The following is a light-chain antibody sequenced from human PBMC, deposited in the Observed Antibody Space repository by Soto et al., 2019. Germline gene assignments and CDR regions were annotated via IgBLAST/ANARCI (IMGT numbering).Light chain of an antibody. J-gene: IGKJ1*01. Sequence: EIVLTQSPGTLSLSPGERATLSCRVSQSVSSTYLACYQQKPGQAPRLLIYGASTRATGIPDRFSGSGSGTDFTRTISRLETEDFAVDYCQQHGISPWTFGQGTKVES. CDR2: GAS. V-gene: IGKV3-20*01. CDR3: QQHGISPWT. CDR1: QSVSSTY.